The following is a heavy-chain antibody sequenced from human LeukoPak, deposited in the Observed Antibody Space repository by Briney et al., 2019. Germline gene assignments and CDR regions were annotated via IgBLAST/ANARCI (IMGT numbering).Heavy chain of an antibody. CDR3: VRDLILVWTPGDDFDH. J-gene: IGHJ4*02. CDR2: INERATII. V-gene: IGHV3-74*01. D-gene: IGHD3-16*01. Sequence: GGSLRLSCAASGFTFSNYWMHWVRQAPGKGLEWVSRINERATIISYADSVKGRFTISRGNARNTLYLQMNSLTAEDTAVYYCVRDLILVWTPGDDFDHWGQGTLVTVSS. CDR1: GFTFSNYW.